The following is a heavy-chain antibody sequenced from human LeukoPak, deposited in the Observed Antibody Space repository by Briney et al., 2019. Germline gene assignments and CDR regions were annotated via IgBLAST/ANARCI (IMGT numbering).Heavy chain of an antibody. CDR1: GGSISSSSYY. J-gene: IGHJ3*02. CDR3: ASLSEGDYSSSSGDAFDI. CDR2: INHSGST. V-gene: IGHV4-39*07. D-gene: IGHD6-13*01. Sequence: PSETLSLTCTVSGGSISSSSYYWSWIRQPPGKGLEWIGEINHSGSTNYNPSLKSRVTISVDTSKNQFSLKLSSVTAADTAVYYCASLSEGDYSSSSGDAFDIWGQGTMVTVSS.